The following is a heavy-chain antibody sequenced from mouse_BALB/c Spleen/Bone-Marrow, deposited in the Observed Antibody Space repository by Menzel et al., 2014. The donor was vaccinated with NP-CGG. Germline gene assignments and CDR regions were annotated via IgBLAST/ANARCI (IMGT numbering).Heavy chain of an antibody. CDR2: ISSGGSST. V-gene: IGHV5-6*01. J-gene: IGHJ2*01. CDR1: GFTFSSYG. Sequence: EVHLVESGGDLVKPGGSLKLSCVASGFTFSSYGMSWVRQTPDKRPEWVATISSGGSSTYYPASVKGRFTISRDNAKSTLYLQMSSLNSEDTAMYYCTRRPLQANSYFDCWGQGTTPTVSS. CDR3: TRRPLQANSYFDC. D-gene: IGHD3-2*02.